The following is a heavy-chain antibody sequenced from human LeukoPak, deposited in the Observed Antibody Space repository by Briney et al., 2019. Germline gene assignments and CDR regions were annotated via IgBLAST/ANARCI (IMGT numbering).Heavy chain of an antibody. CDR3: ARGPVERDYYGSGSYYDWFDP. V-gene: IGHV1-69*13. Sequence: ASVKVSCKASGGTFSSYAISWVRQAPGQGLEWMGGIIPIFGTANYAQKFQGRVTITADESTSTAYMELSSLRSEDTAVYYCARGPVERDYYGSGSYYDWFDPWGQGTLVTVSS. D-gene: IGHD3-10*01. J-gene: IGHJ5*02. CDR2: IIPIFGTA. CDR1: GGTFSSYA.